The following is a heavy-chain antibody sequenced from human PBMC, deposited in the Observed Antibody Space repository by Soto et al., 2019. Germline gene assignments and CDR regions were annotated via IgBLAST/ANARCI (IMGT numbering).Heavy chain of an antibody. CDR1: VGSIISGGYY. D-gene: IGHD6-13*01. J-gene: IGHJ4*02. CDR3: ARDISSSWYDY. Sequence: PSETLSLTCTFSVGSIISGGYYWSWIRQHPGKGLEWIGYIYYSGSTYYNPSLKSRVTISVDTSKNQFSLKLSSVTAADTAVYYCARDISSSWYDYWGQGTLVTVSS. CDR2: IYYSGST. V-gene: IGHV4-31*03.